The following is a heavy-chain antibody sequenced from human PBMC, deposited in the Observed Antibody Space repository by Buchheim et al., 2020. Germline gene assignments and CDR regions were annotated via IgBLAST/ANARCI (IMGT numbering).Heavy chain of an antibody. D-gene: IGHD2-8*01. Sequence: QVQLVESGGGVVQPGRSLRLSCAASGFTFSSYGMHWVRQAPGKGLEWVAFIRYDGSNKYYADSVKGRFTISRDNSKNTLYLQMNSLRAEDMAVYYCAKDVLMVYATLYYYYGMDVWGQGTT. CDR1: GFTFSSYG. CDR3: AKDVLMVYATLYYYYGMDV. CDR2: IRYDGSNK. J-gene: IGHJ6*02. V-gene: IGHV3-30*02.